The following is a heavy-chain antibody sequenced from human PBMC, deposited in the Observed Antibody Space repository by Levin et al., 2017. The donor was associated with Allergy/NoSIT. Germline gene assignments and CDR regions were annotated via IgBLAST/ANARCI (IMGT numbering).Heavy chain of an antibody. CDR2: IYNSGST. Sequence: SQTLSLTCNVSGGSISSSISYWGWIRQAPGKGLEWIGSIYNSGSTYYNPSLKSRVTTSVDTPKNQFSLKLSSVTAADTAVYYCARQCYDILTGYYNFDYWGQGTLVTVSS. V-gene: IGHV4-39*01. D-gene: IGHD3-9*01. CDR3: ARQCYDILTGYYNFDY. CDR1: GGSISSSISY. J-gene: IGHJ4*02.